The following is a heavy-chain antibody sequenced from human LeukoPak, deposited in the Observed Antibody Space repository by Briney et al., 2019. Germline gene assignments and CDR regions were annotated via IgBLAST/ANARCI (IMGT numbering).Heavy chain of an antibody. Sequence: SETLSLTCTVSGGSISSSSYYWGWIRQPPGKGLEWIGSIYYSGSTYYNPSLKRRVTISVDTSKNQFSLKLSSVTAADTAVYYCARAGVVVTAGTWAFDIWGQGTMVTVSS. CDR1: GGSISSSSYY. D-gene: IGHD2-21*02. CDR2: IYYSGST. J-gene: IGHJ3*02. V-gene: IGHV4-39*07. CDR3: ARAGVVVTAGTWAFDI.